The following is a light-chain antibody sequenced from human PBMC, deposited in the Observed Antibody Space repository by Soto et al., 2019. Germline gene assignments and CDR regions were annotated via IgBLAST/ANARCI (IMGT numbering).Light chain of an antibody. Sequence: DIQMTQSPSSLSASVGDRVTITCRASQGISNYLAWYQQKPGKAPKLLIYAASTLQSGVPSRFRGSGSGTYFTLTISSLQPEDVATYYCHKYNSAPTCTFGQGTKVEI. CDR2: AAS. CDR3: HKYNSAPTCT. CDR1: QGISNY. V-gene: IGKV1-27*01. J-gene: IGKJ1*01.